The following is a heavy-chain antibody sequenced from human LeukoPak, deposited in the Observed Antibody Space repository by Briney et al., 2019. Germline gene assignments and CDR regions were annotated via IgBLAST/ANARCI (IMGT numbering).Heavy chain of an antibody. D-gene: IGHD3-9*01. CDR1: GFTFSSYG. Sequence: GGSLRLSCAASGFTFSSYGMHWVRQAPGKGLEWVAFIRYDGSNKYYADSVKGRFTISRDNSKNTLYLQMNSLIIEDTAVYYCARGKYYNILAGFSRGGYFDYWGQGTLVTVSS. CDR3: ARGKYYNILAGFSRGGYFDY. V-gene: IGHV3-30*02. J-gene: IGHJ4*02. CDR2: IRYDGSNK.